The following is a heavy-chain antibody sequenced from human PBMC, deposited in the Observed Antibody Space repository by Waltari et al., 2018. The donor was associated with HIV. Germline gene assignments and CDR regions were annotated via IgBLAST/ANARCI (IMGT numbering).Heavy chain of an antibody. J-gene: IGHJ6*02. Sequence: QVQLQEPGPGLVQPSQPLSLTCTVSDGSISSGDYSWSRLLQPPGTGLEWIGYIYYSGSTYYNPSLKSRVTISVDTSKNQFSLKLSSVTAADTAVYYCARASFVDTAVGGYYYYYGMDVWGQGTTVTVSS. CDR3: ARASFVDTAVGGYYYYYGMDV. V-gene: IGHV4-30-4*01. CDR1: DGSISSGDYS. D-gene: IGHD5-18*01. CDR2: IYYSGST.